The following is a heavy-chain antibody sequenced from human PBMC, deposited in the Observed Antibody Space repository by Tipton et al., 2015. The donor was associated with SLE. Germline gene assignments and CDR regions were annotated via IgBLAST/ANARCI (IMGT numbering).Heavy chain of an antibody. CDR1: GFTFSDFW. J-gene: IGHJ5*01. CDR2: IKGDGSEK. CDR3: AKTNWLDS. V-gene: IGHV3-7*01. Sequence: SLRLSCEASGFTFSDFWMNWVRQAPGKGLEWVAHIKGDGSEKNYVVSVKGRYTISRDNARNSLFLQMNSLRDEDTAIYYCAKTNWLDSWGQGTRVIVSS.